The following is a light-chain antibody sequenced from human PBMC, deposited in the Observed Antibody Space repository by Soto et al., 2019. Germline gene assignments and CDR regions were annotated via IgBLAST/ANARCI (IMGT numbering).Light chain of an antibody. CDR2: DSN. CDR1: TSNIGNSF. CDR3: GVWDGSLRLYV. J-gene: IGLJ1*01. V-gene: IGLV1-51*01. Sequence: QSVLTQPPSVSEAPGQTVTISCSGSTSNIGNSFVSWYQQFPGAAPKLLIYDSNKRPSGIPERFSASKSATSATLGITGLQTGDEADYSCGVWDGSLRLYVFGTGTKVTVL.